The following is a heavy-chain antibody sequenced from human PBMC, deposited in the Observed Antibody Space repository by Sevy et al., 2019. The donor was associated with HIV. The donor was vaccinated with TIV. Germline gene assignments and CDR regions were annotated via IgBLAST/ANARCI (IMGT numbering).Heavy chain of an antibody. D-gene: IGHD3-16*01. CDR3: ARDPHSVPHWGSFDS. J-gene: IGHJ4*02. V-gene: IGHV3-30-3*01. CDR2: VSKEGTNK. CDR1: AFTFTRYA. Sequence: GGSLRLSFEASAFTFTRYAFHWVRQAPGKGLEWVAVVSKEGTNKYYADSVKGRFTISRDNSRNTLFLQMQSLRADDTAVYFCARDPHSVPHWGSFDSWGQGTLVTVSS.